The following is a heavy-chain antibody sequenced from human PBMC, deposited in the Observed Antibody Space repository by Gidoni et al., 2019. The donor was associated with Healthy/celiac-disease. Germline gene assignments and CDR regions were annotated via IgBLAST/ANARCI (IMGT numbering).Heavy chain of an antibody. Sequence: QVQLVESGGGVVQPGRSLRISCAASGFTFSSYRMHWVRQAPGKGLEWVAVIWYDGSNKYYADSVKGRFPISRDNSKNTLYLQMNSLRAEDTAVYYCARGPITMVRGAAPYYFDYWGQGTLVTVSS. D-gene: IGHD3-10*01. CDR3: ARGPITMVRGAAPYYFDY. CDR1: GFTFSSYR. CDR2: IWYDGSNK. V-gene: IGHV3-33*01. J-gene: IGHJ4*02.